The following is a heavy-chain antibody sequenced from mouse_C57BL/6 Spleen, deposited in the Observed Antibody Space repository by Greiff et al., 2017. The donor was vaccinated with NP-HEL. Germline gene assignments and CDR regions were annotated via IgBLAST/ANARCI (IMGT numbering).Heavy chain of an antibody. D-gene: IGHD1-1*01. CDR3: ARRAIYYYGSFDY. CDR1: GYTFTDYY. J-gene: IGHJ2*01. CDR2: INPNNGGT. V-gene: IGHV1-26*01. Sequence: EVQLQQSGPELVKPGASVKISFKASGYTFTDYYMNWVKQSHGKSLEWIGDINPNNGGTSYNQKFKGKATLTVDKSSSTAYMDLRSLTSEDSAVYYCARRAIYYYGSFDYWGQGTTLTVSS.